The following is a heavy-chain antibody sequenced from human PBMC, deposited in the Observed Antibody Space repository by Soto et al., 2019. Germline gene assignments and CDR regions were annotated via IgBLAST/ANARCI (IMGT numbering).Heavy chain of an antibody. V-gene: IGHV4-34*01. Sequence: PSETLSLTCAVYGGSFSGYYWRWIRQPPGKGLEWIGEINHSGSTNYNPSLKSRVTISVDTSKNQFSLKLSSVTAADTAVYYCARSHIAVAGTGLNWFDPRGQGTLVTVSS. CDR2: INHSGST. CDR3: ARSHIAVAGTGLNWFDP. J-gene: IGHJ5*02. D-gene: IGHD6-19*01. CDR1: GGSFSGYY.